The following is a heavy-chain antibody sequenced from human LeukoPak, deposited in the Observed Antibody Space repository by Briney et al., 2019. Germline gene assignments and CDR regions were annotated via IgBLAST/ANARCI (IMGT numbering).Heavy chain of an antibody. CDR3: ARVYYYDSSGYYRRPPEYYFDY. J-gene: IGHJ4*02. CDR2: IIPIFGTA. Sequence: SVKVSCKASGGTFSSYAISWVRQAPGQGLEWKGGIIPIFGTANYAQKFQGRVTITADESTSTAYMELSSLRSEDTAVYYCARVYYYDSSGYYRRPPEYYFDYWGQGTLVTVSS. V-gene: IGHV1-69*01. CDR1: GGTFSSYA. D-gene: IGHD3-22*01.